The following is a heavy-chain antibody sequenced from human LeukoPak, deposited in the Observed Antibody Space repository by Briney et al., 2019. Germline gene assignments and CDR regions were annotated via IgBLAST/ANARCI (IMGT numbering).Heavy chain of an antibody. CDR2: IKSKTDGGTT. D-gene: IGHD4-17*01. V-gene: IGHV3-15*01. CDR3: TTEATNYGDYEEYYFDY. J-gene: IGHJ4*02. Sequence: GGSLRLSCAASGFTFSSAWMSWVRQAPGKGLEWVGRIKSKTDGGTTDYVAPVKGRFTISRDDSKNTLYLQMNSLKTEDTAVYYCTTEATNYGDYEEYYFDYWGQGTLVTVSS. CDR1: GFTFSSAW.